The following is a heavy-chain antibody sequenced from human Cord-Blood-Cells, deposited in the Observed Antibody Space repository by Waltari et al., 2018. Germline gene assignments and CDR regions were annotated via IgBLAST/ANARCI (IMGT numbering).Heavy chain of an antibody. D-gene: IGHD3-3*01. CDR1: GGSISSSSYY. V-gene: IGHV4-39*01. CDR2: IYYSGST. Sequence: QLQLQESGPGLVKPSETLSLTCTVSGGSISSSSYYWGWVRLPPGKGLGWIGSIYYSGSTYYNPSLKSRVTISVDTSKNQFSLKLSSVTAADTAVYYCARRLRSGYYDFWGGYYDAFDIWGQGTMVTVSS. J-gene: IGHJ3*02. CDR3: ARRLRSGYYDFWGGYYDAFDI.